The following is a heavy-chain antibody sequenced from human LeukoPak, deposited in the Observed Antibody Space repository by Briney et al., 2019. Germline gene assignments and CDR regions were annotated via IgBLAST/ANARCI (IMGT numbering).Heavy chain of an antibody. Sequence: SETLSLTCSVSGVSINSYYWSWLRQPAGKGLEWIGRINTSGSTNYNPSLRSRVTMSVNTSKNQFSLNLTSVTAADTAVYSCAREGGDPRWLDPWGQGTLVTVSS. V-gene: IGHV4-4*07. CDR1: GVSINSYY. CDR2: INTSGST. J-gene: IGHJ5*02. D-gene: IGHD6-25*01. CDR3: AREGGDPRWLDP.